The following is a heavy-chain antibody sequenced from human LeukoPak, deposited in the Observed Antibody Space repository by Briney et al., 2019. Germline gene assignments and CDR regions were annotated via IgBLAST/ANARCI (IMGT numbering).Heavy chain of an antibody. CDR1: GFTFSSYG. CDR3: AKGGAAAAGSVVY. D-gene: IGHD6-13*01. CDR2: ISSSGSTI. V-gene: IGHV3-48*04. Sequence: GGSLRLSCAASGFTFSSYGMTWVRQAPGKGLEWVSYISSSGSTIYYADSVKGRFTISRDNAKNSLYLQMNSLRAEDMALYYCAKGGAAAAGSVVYWGQGTLVTVSS. J-gene: IGHJ4*02.